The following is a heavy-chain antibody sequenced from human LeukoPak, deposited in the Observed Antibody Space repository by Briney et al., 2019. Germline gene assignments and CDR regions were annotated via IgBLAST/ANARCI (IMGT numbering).Heavy chain of an antibody. Sequence: VASVKVSCKASGFTFTSYDISWVRQAPGQGLEWMGGIIPIFGTANYAQKFQGRVTITADESTSTAYMELSSLRSEDTAVYYCARVPDFWSGYYYYFDYWGQGTLVTVSS. V-gene: IGHV1-69*13. CDR3: ARVPDFWSGYYYYFDY. J-gene: IGHJ4*02. CDR2: IIPIFGTA. D-gene: IGHD3-3*01. CDR1: GFTFTSYD.